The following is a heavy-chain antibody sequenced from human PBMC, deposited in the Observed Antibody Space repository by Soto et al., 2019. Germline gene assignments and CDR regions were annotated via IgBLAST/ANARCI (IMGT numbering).Heavy chain of an antibody. J-gene: IGHJ4*02. CDR2: ISYDASNK. CDR1: GFTFSSYD. CDR3: TKGYYVWGSYRERDYFDY. D-gene: IGHD3-16*02. V-gene: IGHV3-30*18. Sequence: GGSLRLSCAASGFTFSSYDMHWVRQVPGKGLDWVAVISYDASNKYFADSVKGRFTISRDNSKKTVYLQMNSLRPEDTAVYHCTKGYYVWGSYRERDYFDYWGQGTPVTVSS.